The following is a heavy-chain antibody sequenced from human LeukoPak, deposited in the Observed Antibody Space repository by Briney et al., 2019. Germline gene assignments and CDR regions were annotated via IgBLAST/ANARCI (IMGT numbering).Heavy chain of an antibody. CDR3: ARGIVGATGRNYFDY. D-gene: IGHD1-26*01. V-gene: IGHV4-4*02. J-gene: IGHJ4*02. CDR2: IYHSGST. Sequence: SETLSLTCAVSGGSISSSNWWSWVRQPPGKGLEWIGEIYHSGSTNYNPSLKSRVTISVDKSKNQFSLKLSSVTAADTAVYYCARGIVGATGRNYFDYWGQGTLVTVSS. CDR1: GGSISSSNW.